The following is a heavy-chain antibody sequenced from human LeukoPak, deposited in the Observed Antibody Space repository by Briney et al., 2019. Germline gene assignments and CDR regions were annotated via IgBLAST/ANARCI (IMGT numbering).Heavy chain of an antibody. CDR3: AISHATGMLYYYYGMDV. D-gene: IGHD1-1*01. Sequence: ASVTVSCKASGYPFTWYGFTWVRQAPGQGLEWMGWINPNSGGTNYAQKFQGRVTMTRDTSISTAYMELSRLRSDDTAVYYCAISHATGMLYYYYGMDVWGQGTTVTVSS. J-gene: IGHJ6*02. CDR2: INPNSGGT. CDR1: GYPFTWYG. V-gene: IGHV1-2*02.